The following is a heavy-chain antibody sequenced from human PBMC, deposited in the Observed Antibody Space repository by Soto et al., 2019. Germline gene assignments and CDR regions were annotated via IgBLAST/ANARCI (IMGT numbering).Heavy chain of an antibody. V-gene: IGHV3-33*08. CDR1: DFAFTNAW. J-gene: IGHJ6*03. D-gene: IGHD5-18*01. Sequence: GGSLRLSCAASDFAFTNAWINWVRQAPGKGLEWVAVIWYDGSNKYYADSVKGRFTISRDNSKNTLYLQMNSLRAEDTAVYYCARGVDTYYYMDVWGKGTTVTVSS. CDR2: IWYDGSNK. CDR3: ARGVDTYYYMDV.